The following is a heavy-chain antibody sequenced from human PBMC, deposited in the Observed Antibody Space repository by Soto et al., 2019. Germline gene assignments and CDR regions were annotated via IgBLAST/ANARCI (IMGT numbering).Heavy chain of an antibody. V-gene: IGHV3-23*01. D-gene: IGHD2-15*01. J-gene: IGHJ4*02. Sequence: EVELLESGGGLVQPAGSLRLSCAVSGFTFSTYAMGWVRQAPGKGLEWVSVVSSGGGRYYADSVKGRFTVSRDNTKNTLSLQMNSLRADDTAVYYCAKRRGAGGHFDYWGQGALVTVSP. CDR3: AKRRGAGGHFDY. CDR2: VSSGGGR. CDR1: GFTFSTYA.